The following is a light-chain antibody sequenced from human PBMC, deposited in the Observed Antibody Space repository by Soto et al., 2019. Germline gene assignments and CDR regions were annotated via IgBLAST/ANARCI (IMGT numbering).Light chain of an antibody. J-gene: IGLJ3*02. CDR3: ATRDNSLSRWV. CDR1: SSNIGTNY. Sequence: QSVLTQPPSASGTPGQRVTISFSGSSSNIGTNYVYWYKQLPGTAPKLLIYCNDQRPSGVPDRLSGSKSGTSASLAISGLRSEDEADYYCATRDNSLSRWVFGGGTQLTVL. V-gene: IGLV1-47*02. CDR2: CND.